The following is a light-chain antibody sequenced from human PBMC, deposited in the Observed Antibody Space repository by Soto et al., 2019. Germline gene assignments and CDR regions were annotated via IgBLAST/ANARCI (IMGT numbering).Light chain of an antibody. CDR1: SSDVGGYNY. V-gene: IGLV2-8*01. CDR2: EVS. Sequence: QSALTQPPSASGSPGQSVTISCTGTSSDVGGYNYVSWYQQHPGKAPKLMIYEVSKRPSGVPDRFSGSKSGNTASLTVSGLQADDEADDYCSSYAGSKNLVFGGGTKLTVL. J-gene: IGLJ2*01. CDR3: SSYAGSKNLV.